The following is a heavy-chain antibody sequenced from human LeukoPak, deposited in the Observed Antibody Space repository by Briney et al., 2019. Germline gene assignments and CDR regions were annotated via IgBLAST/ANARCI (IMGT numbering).Heavy chain of an antibody. J-gene: IGHJ3*02. D-gene: IGHD3-10*01. CDR2: IHCSSRYI. Sequence: GESLRLSCAASGFTLSNHSVTWVRQAPGKGLEWVSSIHCSSRYIYYAASVNGRFTISRDNAKNSLYVQMNSLRAEDTGVYYRARSLKVTSALDSFDIWRQRTMVTVSS. V-gene: IGHV3-21*01. CDR1: GFTLSNHS. CDR3: ARSLKVTSALDSFDI.